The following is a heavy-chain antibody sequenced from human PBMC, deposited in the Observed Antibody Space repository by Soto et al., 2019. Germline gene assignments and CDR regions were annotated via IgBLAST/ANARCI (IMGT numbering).Heavy chain of an antibody. J-gene: IGHJ4*02. CDR2: NIPIFGTA. D-gene: IGHD2-15*01. CDR1: GGTFSSYA. CDR3: ARESVVAATGPFDY. V-gene: IGHV1-69*13. Sequence: SVKVSCKASGGTFSSYAISWVRQAPGQGLEWMGGNIPIFGTANYAQKFQGRVTITADESTSTAYMELSSLRSEDTAVYYCARESVVAATGPFDYWGQGTLVTVSS.